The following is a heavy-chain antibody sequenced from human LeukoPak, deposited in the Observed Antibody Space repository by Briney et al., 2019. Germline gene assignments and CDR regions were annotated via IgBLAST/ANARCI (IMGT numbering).Heavy chain of an antibody. CDR3: AELGITMIGGV. Sequence: GGSLRLSCAASGFIFSSYGMSWFRQAPGKGLEWASYISSSGSTIYYADSVKGRFTISRDNAKNSLYLQMNSLRAEDTAVYYCAELGITMIGGVWGKGTTVTISS. J-gene: IGHJ6*03. CDR2: ISSSGSTI. V-gene: IGHV3-48*04. D-gene: IGHD3-10*02. CDR1: GFIFSSYG.